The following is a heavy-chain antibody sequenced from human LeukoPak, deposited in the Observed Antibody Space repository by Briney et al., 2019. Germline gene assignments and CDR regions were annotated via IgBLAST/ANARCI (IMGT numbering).Heavy chain of an antibody. CDR3: ARRRAYSSGGNFDY. CDR2: IYYSGST. D-gene: IGHD6-19*01. J-gene: IGHJ4*02. CDR1: GGSISSYY. Sequence: SETLSLTCTVSGGSISSYYWSWIRQPPGKGLEWIGYIYYSGSTNYNPSLKSRVTISVDTSKNQFSLKLSSVTAADTAVYYCARRRAYSSGGNFDYWGQGTLVTVSS. V-gene: IGHV4-59*08.